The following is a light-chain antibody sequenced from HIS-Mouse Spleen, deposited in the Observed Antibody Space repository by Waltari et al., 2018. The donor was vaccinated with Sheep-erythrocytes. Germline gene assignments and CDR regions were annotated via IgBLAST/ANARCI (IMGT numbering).Light chain of an antibody. CDR1: KLGDKY. V-gene: IGLV3-1*01. CDR3: QAWDSSTGVV. J-gene: IGLJ2*01. Sequence: SYELTQPPSVSVSPGQTASITCSGDKLGDKYACWYQQKPGPSPVLVIYQDSKRPSGIPGRFSGSNSGNTATLTISGTQAMDEADYYCQAWDSSTGVVFGGGTKLTVL. CDR2: QDS.